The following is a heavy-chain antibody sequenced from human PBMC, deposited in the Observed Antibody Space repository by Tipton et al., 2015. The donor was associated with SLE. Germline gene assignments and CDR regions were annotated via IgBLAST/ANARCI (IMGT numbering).Heavy chain of an antibody. D-gene: IGHD6-13*01. J-gene: IGHJ4*02. V-gene: IGHV4-59*12. CDR1: GGSISTYY. CDR3: ARGHSSSWSFDY. CDR2: ISYSGST. Sequence: TLSLTCTVSGGSISTYYWSWIRQHPGRGLVWLGYISYSGSTNYNPSLKSRVTISVDTSKNQFSLKLSSVTAADTAVYYCARGHSSSWSFDYWGQVTLVTVSS.